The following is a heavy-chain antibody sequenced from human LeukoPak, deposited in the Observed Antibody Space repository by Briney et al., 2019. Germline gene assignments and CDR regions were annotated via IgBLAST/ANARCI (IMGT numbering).Heavy chain of an antibody. CDR2: ISYDGSNK. D-gene: IGHD3-10*01. CDR3: ARSMVRGVIGSHFDY. V-gene: IGHV3-30-3*01. J-gene: IGHJ4*02. CDR1: GFTFSSYA. Sequence: GRSLRLSCAASGFTFSSYAMHWVRQAPGKGLEWVAVISYDGSNKYYADSVKGRFTISRDNSKNTLYLQMNSLRAEDTAMYYCARSMVRGVIGSHFDYWGQGTLVTVSS.